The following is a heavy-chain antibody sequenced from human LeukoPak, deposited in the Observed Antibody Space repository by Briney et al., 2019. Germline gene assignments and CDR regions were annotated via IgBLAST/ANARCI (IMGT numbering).Heavy chain of an antibody. Sequence: GSMRLSWAASGFTVTDNYMNWVRTSSGKGLWWVSVIYGGGDTNYADTVKGRFIISRDTSKNTVYLQMNSLGAEDTAVYYCVREAVMPVAPSTIGTSGRPLYEYYGLDVWGQGTSVTVSS. CDR1: GFTVTDNY. V-gene: IGHV3-53*01. D-gene: IGHD6-13*01. CDR3: VREAVMPVAPSTIGTSGRPLYEYYGLDV. J-gene: IGHJ6*02. CDR2: IYGGGDT.